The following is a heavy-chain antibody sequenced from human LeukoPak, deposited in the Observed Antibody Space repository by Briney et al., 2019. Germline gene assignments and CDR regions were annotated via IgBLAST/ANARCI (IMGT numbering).Heavy chain of an antibody. Sequence: SVKVSCKASGGTFSSYAISWVRQAPGQGLEWMGGIIPIFGTANYAQKFQGRVTITTDESTSTAYMELSSLRAEDTAVYYCARAIVVEYAWGTFDYWGQGTLVTVSS. J-gene: IGHJ4*02. V-gene: IGHV1-69*05. CDR2: IIPIFGTA. CDR3: ARAIVVEYAWGTFDY. D-gene: IGHD2-2*01. CDR1: GGTFSSYA.